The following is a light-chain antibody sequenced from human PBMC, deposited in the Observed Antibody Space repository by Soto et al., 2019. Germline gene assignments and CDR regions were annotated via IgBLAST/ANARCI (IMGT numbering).Light chain of an antibody. CDR1: DSDVGGYNF. J-gene: IGLJ2*01. V-gene: IGLV2-14*01. CDR3: SSFRRSNTPHVL. Sequence: QSVLTQPASVSGSPGQSITISCTGTDSDVGGYNFVSWYQQHPGKAPILMIYGVTNRPSGVSNRFSGSKSGNTASLTISGLQAEDEANYYCSSFRRSNTPHVLFGGGTKLTVL. CDR2: GVT.